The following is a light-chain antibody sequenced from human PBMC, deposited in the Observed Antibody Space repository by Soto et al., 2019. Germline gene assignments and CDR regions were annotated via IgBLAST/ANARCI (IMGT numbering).Light chain of an antibody. Sequence: IRRTRSRSSLSAYPEYKVALTCVASQGISSYLAWYQQKPGKAPKLLIYAASTLQSGVPSRFSGSGSGTEFTLTISSLQPDDFATYYCQHYNSYSEAFGPGTKVDIK. CDR1: QGISSY. V-gene: IGKV1-8*01. CDR2: AAS. CDR3: QHYNSYSEA. J-gene: IGKJ1*01.